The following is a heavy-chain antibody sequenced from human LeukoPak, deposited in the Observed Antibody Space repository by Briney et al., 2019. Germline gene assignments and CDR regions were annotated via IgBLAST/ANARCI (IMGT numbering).Heavy chain of an antibody. J-gene: IGHJ6*02. CDR3: ASEYEFYGMDV. CDR2: IIPILGIA. Sequence: SVKVSCKASGGTFSSYTISWVRQAPGQGLEWMGRIIPILGIANYAQKFQGRVTITADKSTSTAYMELSSLRSEDTPVYYCASEYEFYGMDVWGQGTTVTVSS. V-gene: IGHV1-69*02. D-gene: IGHD3-3*01. CDR1: GGTFSSYT.